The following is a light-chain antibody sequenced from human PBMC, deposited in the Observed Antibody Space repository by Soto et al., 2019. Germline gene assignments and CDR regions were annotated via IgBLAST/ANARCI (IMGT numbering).Light chain of an antibody. Sequence: QSVLTQPPSASGTPGQRVTISCSGSSSNIGSNYVYWYQQLPGTAPKLLIYRNNQRPSGVPDRFSGSKSGTSASLAISGLRSEDEADYYCAAWDDSRSPSYVFGTGTKLTVL. CDR1: SSNIGSNY. V-gene: IGLV1-47*01. CDR3: AAWDDSRSPSYV. CDR2: RNN. J-gene: IGLJ1*01.